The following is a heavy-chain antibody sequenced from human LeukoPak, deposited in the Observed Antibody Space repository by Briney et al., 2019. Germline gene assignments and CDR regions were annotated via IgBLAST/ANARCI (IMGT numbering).Heavy chain of an antibody. CDR2: INSDGSST. Sequence: GGSLRLSCAASGLTFSSYWMHWVRHAPGKGLVWVSRINSDGSSTSYADSVKGRFTISRDNAKNTLYLQMNSLRAEDTAVYYCARGTYYYDSSGPGTDYWGQGTLVTVSS. J-gene: IGHJ4*02. CDR1: GLTFSSYW. CDR3: ARGTYYYDSSGPGTDY. D-gene: IGHD3-22*01. V-gene: IGHV3-74*01.